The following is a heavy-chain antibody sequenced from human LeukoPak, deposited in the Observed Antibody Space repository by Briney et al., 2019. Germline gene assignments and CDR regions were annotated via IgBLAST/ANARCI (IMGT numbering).Heavy chain of an antibody. CDR3: STSPSFGNSWHQFNY. V-gene: IGHV3-23*01. D-gene: IGHD6-13*01. Sequence: GGSLRLSCAASGFTFSSYAMSWVRQAPGRGLEWVSAISGRDGRTYYTDSVKGRFTISRDNSRDTLYLQMNSLRAEDTAVYYCSTSPSFGNSWHQFNYWGQGTLVTVSS. CDR2: ISGRDGRT. CDR1: GFTFSSYA. J-gene: IGHJ4*02.